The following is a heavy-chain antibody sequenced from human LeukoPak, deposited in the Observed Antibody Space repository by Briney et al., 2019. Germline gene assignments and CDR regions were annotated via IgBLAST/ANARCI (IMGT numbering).Heavy chain of an antibody. CDR3: ASARWDY. J-gene: IGHJ4*02. D-gene: IGHD5-24*01. CDR2: IYHSGST. V-gene: IGHV4-30-2*01. Sequence: SETLSLTCAVSGGSISSGGYSWSWIRQPPGKGLEWIGYIYHSGSTYYNPSLKSRVTISVDRSKNQFSLKLSSVTAADTAVYYCASARWDYWGQGTLVTVSS. CDR1: GGSISSGGYS.